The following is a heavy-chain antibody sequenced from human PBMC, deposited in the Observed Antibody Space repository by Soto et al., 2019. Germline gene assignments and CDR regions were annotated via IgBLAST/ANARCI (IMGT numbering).Heavy chain of an antibody. D-gene: IGHD6-6*01. V-gene: IGHV1-18*01. CDR2: ISAYNGNT. CDR3: ANAPEYSSSLALDY. CDR1: GYTFTSYG. J-gene: IGHJ4*02. Sequence: ASVKVSCKASGYTFTSYGISWGRQAPGQGLEWMGWISAYNGNTNYAQKLQGRVTMTTDTSTSTAYMELRSLRSDDTAVYYCANAPEYSSSLALDYWGQGTLVTVSS.